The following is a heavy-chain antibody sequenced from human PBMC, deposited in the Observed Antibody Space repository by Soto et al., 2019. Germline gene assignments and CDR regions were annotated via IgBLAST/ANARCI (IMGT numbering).Heavy chain of an antibody. J-gene: IGHJ5*02. CDR1: GGSFSHYY. CDR3: ARSSGSWPHNWSDP. V-gene: IGHV4-34*01. Sequence: TSETLSLTCAVYGGSFSHYYWTWIRQSPGKGLEWIGEINHSGGTNYNPSLKSRVIIFVDTSKNQFSLKLSSVTAADTAIYYCARSSGSWPHNWSDPWGQGTLVTVSS. D-gene: IGHD6-13*01. CDR2: INHSGGT.